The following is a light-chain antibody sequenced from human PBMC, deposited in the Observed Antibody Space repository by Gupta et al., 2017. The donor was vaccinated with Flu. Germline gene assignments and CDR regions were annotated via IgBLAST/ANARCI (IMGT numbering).Light chain of an antibody. V-gene: IGLV1-44*01. Sequence: IGSHTVNWYQQLPGTAPKLLIYSDHQRPSGVSARFAASKSATSASLAISGLQSEDEADNYCAAWDHSLSVYVFEPGTTVTVL. CDR3: AAWDHSLSVYV. J-gene: IGLJ1*01. CDR2: SDH. CDR1: IGSHT.